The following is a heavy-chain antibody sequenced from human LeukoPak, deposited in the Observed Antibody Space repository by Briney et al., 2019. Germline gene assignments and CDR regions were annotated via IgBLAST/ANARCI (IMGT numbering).Heavy chain of an antibody. V-gene: IGHV1-2*02. D-gene: IGHD2-2*01. CDR1: GYTFTGYY. Sequence: ASVKVSCKASGYTFTGYYMHWVRQAPGQGLEWMAWIDPKSGATNYAQRFQGRVTMTRDTSIITAYMELSRLRSDDAAVYYCARGLRVSPAFDYWGQGTLVTVSS. CDR2: IDPKSGAT. CDR3: ARGLRVSPAFDY. J-gene: IGHJ4*02.